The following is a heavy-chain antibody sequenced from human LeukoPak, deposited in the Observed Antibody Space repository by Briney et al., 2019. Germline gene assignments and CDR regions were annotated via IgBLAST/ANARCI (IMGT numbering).Heavy chain of an antibody. D-gene: IGHD4-17*01. Sequence: GRSLRLSCAASGFTFSSYGIHWVRQALGKGLEWVAVISYDESNKYYADSVKGRFTISRDNAKNSLYLQMNSLRDEDTAVYYCARRAYGDDSFDYWGQGTLVTVSS. J-gene: IGHJ4*02. CDR1: GFTFSSYG. CDR2: ISYDESNK. CDR3: ARRAYGDDSFDY. V-gene: IGHV3-30*03.